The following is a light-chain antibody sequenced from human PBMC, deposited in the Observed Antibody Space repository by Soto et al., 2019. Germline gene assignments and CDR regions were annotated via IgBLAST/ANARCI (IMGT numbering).Light chain of an antibody. CDR3: GLYTCSSFYF. CDR1: SSDVCGSNY. V-gene: IGLV2-14*01. J-gene: IGLJ1*01. CDR2: DVS. Sequence: QSALTQPASVYGSPGQSITISCTGTSSDVCGSNYVSWYQQLPGKAPTLMIYDVSDRPSGVSIRFSCSKSGNTVFLTFYGLQAEDEADYYFGLYTCSSFYFIGAGTKVTVL.